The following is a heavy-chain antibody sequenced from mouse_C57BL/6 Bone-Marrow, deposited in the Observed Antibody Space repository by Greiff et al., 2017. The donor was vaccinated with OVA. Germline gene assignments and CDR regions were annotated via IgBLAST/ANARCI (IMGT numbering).Heavy chain of an antibody. Sequence: VQLKESGAELVKPGASVKLSCTASGFNIKDIYMHWVKQRPEQGLEWIGRVDPANGNTDYDPKFQDKATITADTSSNTAYLQLSSLTSEDSAVYYCARLGGYYDGYWGQGTTLTVSS. V-gene: IGHV14-3*02. D-gene: IGHD1-1*02. CDR2: VDPANGNT. CDR3: ARLGGYYDGY. J-gene: IGHJ2*01. CDR1: GFNIKDIY.